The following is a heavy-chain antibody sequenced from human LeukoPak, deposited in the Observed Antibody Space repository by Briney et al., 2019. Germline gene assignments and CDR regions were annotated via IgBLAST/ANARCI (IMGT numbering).Heavy chain of an antibody. Sequence: GGSLRLSCAASGFTFSSYGMRWVRQAPGKGLEGVSAISGSGGSTYYADSVKGRFTISRDNSKNTLYLQMHSLRAEATAVYYCAKESLRVVPSATFDYWGQGTLVTVSS. CDR2: ISGSGGST. D-gene: IGHD2-2*01. V-gene: IGHV3-23*01. CDR3: AKESLRVVPSATFDY. CDR1: GFTFSSYG. J-gene: IGHJ4*02.